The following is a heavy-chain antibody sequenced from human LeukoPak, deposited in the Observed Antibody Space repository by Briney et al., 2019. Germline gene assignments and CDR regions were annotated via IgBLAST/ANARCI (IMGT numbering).Heavy chain of an antibody. J-gene: IGHJ4*02. D-gene: IGHD3-16*01. CDR2: NPYGGNRT. Sequence: GGTPRLYWAASGFTFTYYVMHRVPQAPGKGLENVARNPYGGNRTYHADSARGRFTISRDDTKNTLYLEMNNLRAEDTSVYYCVRDFDGRNDYFDGVRFDYWGLGTVVTVSS. CDR1: GFTFTYYV. CDR3: VRDFDGRNDYFDGVRFDY. V-gene: IGHV3-30*01.